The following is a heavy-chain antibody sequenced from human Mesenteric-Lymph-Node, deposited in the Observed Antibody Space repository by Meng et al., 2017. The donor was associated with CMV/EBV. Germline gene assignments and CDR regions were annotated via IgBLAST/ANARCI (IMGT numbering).Heavy chain of an antibody. J-gene: IGHJ6*02. D-gene: IGHD2-2*02. CDR1: TGSISSNSYY. Sequence: SETLSLTCTVSTGSISSNSYYWGWIRQPPGKGLEWIGSIFYSGSTWYNPSLTGRVTTLVDTSKNQFSLKLSSVTAADTAVYYCAREEGYCSSTSCYMMDVWGQGTTVTVSS. CDR3: AREEGYCSSTSCYMMDV. CDR2: IFYSGST. V-gene: IGHV4-39*07.